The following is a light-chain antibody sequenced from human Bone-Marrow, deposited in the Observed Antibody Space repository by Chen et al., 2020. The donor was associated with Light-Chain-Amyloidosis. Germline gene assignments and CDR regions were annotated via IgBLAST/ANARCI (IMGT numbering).Light chain of an antibody. CDR3: CSYAGSSTFVV. J-gene: IGLJ2*01. CDR2: EGS. CDR1: SRDVGSYNL. Sequence: QFALTQPASVSGSPGQSITISCAGTSRDVGSYNLVSWYQQHPGKAPKLMFYEGSKRPSGVSNRFSGSKSGNTASLTISGLQAEDEADYYCCSYAGSSTFVVFGGGTKLTVL. V-gene: IGLV2-23*01.